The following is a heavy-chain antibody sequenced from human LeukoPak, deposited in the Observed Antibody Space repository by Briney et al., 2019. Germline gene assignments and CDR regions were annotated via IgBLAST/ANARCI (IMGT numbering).Heavy chain of an antibody. J-gene: IGHJ6*03. D-gene: IGHD2-21*02. V-gene: IGHV4-34*01. CDR1: GGSFSGYY. Sequence: SETLSLTCAVYGGSFSGYYWSWIRQPPGKGLEWIGEINHSGSTNYNPSLKSRVTISVDTSKNQFSLKLSSVTAADTAVYYCARRGGDGTGMNYYYYMDVWGKGTTVTVSS. CDR3: ARRGGDGTGMNYYYYMDV. CDR2: INHSGST.